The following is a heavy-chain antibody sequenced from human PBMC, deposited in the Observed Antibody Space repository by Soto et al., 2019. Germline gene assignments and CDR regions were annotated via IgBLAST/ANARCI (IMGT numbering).Heavy chain of an antibody. D-gene: IGHD5-18*01. Sequence: ASVKVSCKASGYTFTSYAMHWVRQAPGQRLEWMGWINAGNGNTKYSQKFQGRVTITRDTSASTAYMELSSLRSEDTAVYYCARGLRRGYSYGYYYWGQGTLVTVSS. CDR2: INAGNGNT. J-gene: IGHJ4*02. CDR3: ARGLRRGYSYGYYY. V-gene: IGHV1-3*01. CDR1: GYTFTSYA.